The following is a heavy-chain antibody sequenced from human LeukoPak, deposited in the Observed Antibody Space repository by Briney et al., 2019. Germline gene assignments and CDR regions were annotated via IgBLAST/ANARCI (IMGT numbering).Heavy chain of an antibody. CDR1: GFTFSSYG. J-gene: IGHJ6*03. CDR3: ATTKPWGSQYYYYYYTDV. V-gene: IGHV3-33*01. D-gene: IGHD7-27*01. Sequence: GGSLRLSCAVSGFTFSSYGMQGCRRAPAKGVVWGAGRLYDGRNKYYAASVKGRFTISIDNSKNKLYLQMNSLSAGDTAVYYCATTKPWGSQYYYYYYTDVWGKGTTVTVSS. CDR2: RLYDGRNK.